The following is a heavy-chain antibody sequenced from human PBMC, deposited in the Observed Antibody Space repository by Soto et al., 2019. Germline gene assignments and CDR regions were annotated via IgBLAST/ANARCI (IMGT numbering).Heavy chain of an antibody. V-gene: IGHV6-1*01. CDR2: TYYRSKWYN. CDR3: ARGRPAYYGMDV. CDR1: GDSVSSKSAA. D-gene: IGHD6-6*01. Sequence: QVQLQQSGPGLVKPSQTLSLTCAISGDSVSSKSAAWNWIRQSPSRGLEWLGRTYYRSKWYNDYAVSMRSRXXVXPXXSKNQFSLQLNSVTPEDTAVYYCARGRPAYYGMDVWGQGTTVTVSS. J-gene: IGHJ6*02.